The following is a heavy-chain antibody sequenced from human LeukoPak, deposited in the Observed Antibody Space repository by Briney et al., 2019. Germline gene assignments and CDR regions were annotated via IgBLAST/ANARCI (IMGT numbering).Heavy chain of an antibody. D-gene: IGHD3-10*01. V-gene: IGHV4-39*01. CDR2: MYYSGST. J-gene: IGHJ4*02. Sequence: SETLSLTCSVSGGSINSKNYYWGWIRQPPGKGLEWIGTMYYSGSTYYNPSLKSLVTISVDTSKNQFSLRLNSVAAADTAVYFCADSGSYYYFDDWGQGTLVTVSS. CDR1: GGSINSKNYY. CDR3: ADSGSYYYFDD.